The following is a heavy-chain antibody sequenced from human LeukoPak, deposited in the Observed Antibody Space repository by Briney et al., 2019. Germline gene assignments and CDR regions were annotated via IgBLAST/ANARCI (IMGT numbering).Heavy chain of an antibody. D-gene: IGHD2-15*01. V-gene: IGHV3-21*06. Sequence: GGSLRLSCTASGFSFSTYAMTWVRQAPGKGLEWISSMSSGSRYTSYADSVRGRFIISRDNTKNSLYLLMNNLRAEDTAIYYCARDRPTGASRVFVVQWGQGTPVTVHS. CDR1: GFSFSTYA. J-gene: IGHJ4*02. CDR3: ARDRPTGASRVFVVQ. CDR2: MSSGSRYT.